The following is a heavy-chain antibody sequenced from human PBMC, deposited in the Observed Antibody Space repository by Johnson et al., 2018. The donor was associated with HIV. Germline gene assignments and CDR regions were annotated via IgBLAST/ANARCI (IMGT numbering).Heavy chain of an antibody. CDR1: GFIFNDYA. Sequence: QLVESGGGMVQPGRSLRLSCAATGFIFNDYALHWVRQAPGKGLEWVSGISWSSGSIGYADSVKGRFTISRDNAKNSLYLQMNSLRAEDTALYYCAKDKGWGDVYNRAFDIWGQGTMVTVSS. CDR2: ISWSSGSI. D-gene: IGHD5-24*01. J-gene: IGHJ3*02. V-gene: IGHV3-9*01. CDR3: AKDKGWGDVYNRAFDI.